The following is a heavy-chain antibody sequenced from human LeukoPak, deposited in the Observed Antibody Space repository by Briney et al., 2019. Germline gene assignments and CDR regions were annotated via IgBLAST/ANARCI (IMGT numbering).Heavy chain of an antibody. Sequence: GGSLRLSCAASAFTGSSNYMSWVRRAPGKGLEWVGRIKSKTDGGTTDYAAPVKGRFTISRDDSKNTLYLQMNSLKTEDAAVDYCITGVLLWFGELFDYWGQGTLVTVSS. CDR1: AFTGSSNY. D-gene: IGHD3-10*01. CDR3: ITGVLLWFGELFDY. V-gene: IGHV3-15*01. CDR2: IKSKTDGGTT. J-gene: IGHJ4*02.